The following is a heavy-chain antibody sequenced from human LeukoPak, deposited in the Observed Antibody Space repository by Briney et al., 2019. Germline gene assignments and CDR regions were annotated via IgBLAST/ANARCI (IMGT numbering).Heavy chain of an antibody. D-gene: IGHD2/OR15-2a*01. CDR3: ARGILGYYYFDL. CDR1: GGSFSGYY. CDR2: MHHSGAT. J-gene: IGHJ2*01. Sequence: PSETLSLTCAVYGGSFSGYYWSWIRQPPGKGLEWIGEMHHSGATSYKPSLRSRVTISGGTSKNQFSPNLNSVTAADTAVYYCARGILGYYYFDLRGRGTLVTVSS. V-gene: IGHV4-34*01.